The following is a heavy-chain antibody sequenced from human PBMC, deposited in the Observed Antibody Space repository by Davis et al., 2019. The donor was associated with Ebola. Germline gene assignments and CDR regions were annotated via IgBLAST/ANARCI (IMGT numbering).Heavy chain of an antibody. CDR1: GYTFTSYG. Sequence: ASVKVSCKASGYTFTSYGISWVRQAPGQRLEWMGWISTYNGNTNYAQKVQGRITMTTDTSTSTAYMELRSLRSDDTARYYCARDVRGITGPSEYWGQGTLVTVSS. CDR2: ISTYNGNT. D-gene: IGHD1-1*01. CDR3: ARDVRGITGPSEY. V-gene: IGHV1-18*01. J-gene: IGHJ4*02.